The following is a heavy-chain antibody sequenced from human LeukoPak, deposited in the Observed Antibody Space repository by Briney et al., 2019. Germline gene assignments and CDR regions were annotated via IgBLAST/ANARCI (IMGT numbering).Heavy chain of an antibody. Sequence: SETLSLTCTVSGGSISSRSNYWGWIRQPPGKGLEWIGYIYYSGSTYYNPSLKSRVTISVDTSKNQFSLKLSSVTAADTAVYYCARVPTHRSGRGVDYLGQGTLVTVSS. CDR1: GGSISSRSNY. V-gene: IGHV4-31*03. J-gene: IGHJ4*02. D-gene: IGHD3-22*01. CDR2: IYYSGST. CDR3: ARVPTHRSGRGVDY.